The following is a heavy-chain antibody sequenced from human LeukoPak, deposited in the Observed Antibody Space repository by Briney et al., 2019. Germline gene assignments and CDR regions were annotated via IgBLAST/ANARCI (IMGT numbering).Heavy chain of an antibody. CDR2: ISSSGHTI. V-gene: IGHV3-48*02. CDR3: ARDSRWSFDY. Sequence: GGSLRLSCAASGFTVSSNYMNWVRQAPGKGLEWVSYISSSGHTIYYADSVKGRFTISRDNAKNSLYLQMNSLRDEDTAVYYCARDSRWSFDYWGQGTLVTVSS. CDR1: GFTVSSNY. J-gene: IGHJ4*02. D-gene: IGHD6-13*01.